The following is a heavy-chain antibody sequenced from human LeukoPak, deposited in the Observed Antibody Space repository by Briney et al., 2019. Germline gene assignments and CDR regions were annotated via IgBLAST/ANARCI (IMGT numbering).Heavy chain of an antibody. V-gene: IGHV4-39*01. Sequence: SETLSLTCTVSGGSISSSLHYWAWIRQPPGKGLEWIGSIYYNGNAYSNPSLESRVTISLDTSKNQFSLKPSSVTAADTAVYYCARQTYYYGSGSYFRRAYYFDYWGQGTLVTVSS. D-gene: IGHD3-10*01. J-gene: IGHJ4*02. CDR2: IYYNGNA. CDR1: GGSISSSLHY. CDR3: ARQTYYYGSGSYFRRAYYFDY.